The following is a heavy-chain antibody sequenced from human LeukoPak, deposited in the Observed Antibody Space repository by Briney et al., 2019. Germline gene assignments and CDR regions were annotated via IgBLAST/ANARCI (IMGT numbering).Heavy chain of an antibody. V-gene: IGHV4-39*07. Sequence: SETLSLTCTVSGGSISSTGSFWGWIRQPPGKGLEWIGSIYSGGITYYNPSLKSRVAISEDTSKNQFSLKMTSMTAADTAIYYCWLEKVVAAYFDSWGQGTLVTVSS. CDR2: IYSGGIT. CDR3: WLEKVVAAYFDS. J-gene: IGHJ4*02. CDR1: GGSISSTGSF. D-gene: IGHD2-15*01.